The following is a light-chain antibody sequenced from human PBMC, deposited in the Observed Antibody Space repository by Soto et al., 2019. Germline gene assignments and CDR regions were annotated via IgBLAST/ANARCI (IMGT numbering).Light chain of an antibody. J-gene: IGKJ5*01. V-gene: IGKV3-11*01. CDR2: DAF. Sequence: EIVLTQSPATLSLSPGDRATLSCRANQSVGSSLAWIRQRPGQAPSLVIYDAFNRASGTPARFSGSGSGTDFPLTIRSLESADFATYYCQQRSTWPMTFGQGTRLEI. CDR1: QSVGSS. CDR3: QQRSTWPMT.